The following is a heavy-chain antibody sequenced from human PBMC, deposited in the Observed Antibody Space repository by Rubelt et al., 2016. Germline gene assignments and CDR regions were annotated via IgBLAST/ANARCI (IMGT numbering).Heavy chain of an antibody. V-gene: IGHV1-8*01. CDR3: ARAVRVGQLSWDY. D-gene: IGHD3-16*02. CDR2: MNPKIDKT. J-gene: IGHJ4*02. Sequence: QALLAQSGAEMKKPGASVKVSCKASGYTFTKYEIHWVRQATGQGLEWMGWMNPKIDKTAYAQSFQGRVTMTGDTSTSTAYMELSSLRSDDTAVYYCARAVRVGQLSWDYWGQGSLVTVSS. CDR1: GYTFTKYE.